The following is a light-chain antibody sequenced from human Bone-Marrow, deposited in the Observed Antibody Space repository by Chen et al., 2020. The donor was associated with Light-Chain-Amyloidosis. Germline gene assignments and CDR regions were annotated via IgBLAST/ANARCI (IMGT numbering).Light chain of an antibody. CDR3: QVWDRSSDRPV. CDR1: NIGSTS. J-gene: IGLJ3*02. V-gene: IGLV3-21*02. CDR2: DDS. Sequence: SYVLTQPSSVSVAPGQTATIACGGNNIGSTSVHWYQQTPGQAPLLVVYDDSDRPSVIPERLSGSNSGNTATLTISRVEAGDEADYYCQVWDRSSDRPVFGGGTTLTVL.